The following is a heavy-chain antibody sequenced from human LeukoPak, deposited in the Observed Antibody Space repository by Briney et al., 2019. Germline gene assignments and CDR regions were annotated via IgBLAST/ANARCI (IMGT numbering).Heavy chain of an antibody. CDR2: IKKDGSEK. CDR3: AKGVLRYFDY. CDR1: GFTFSSYW. V-gene: IGHV3-7*03. D-gene: IGHD3-9*01. J-gene: IGHJ4*02. Sequence: GGSLRLSCAASGFTFSSYWMSWVRQAPGKGLEWVANIKKDGSEKYYVDSVKGRFTISRDNAKNTLSLQMNTLRAEDTAVYYCAKGVLRYFDYWGQGTLVTVSS.